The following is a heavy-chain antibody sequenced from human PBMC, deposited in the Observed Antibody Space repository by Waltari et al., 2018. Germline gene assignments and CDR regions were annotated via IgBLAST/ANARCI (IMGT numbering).Heavy chain of an antibody. J-gene: IGHJ5*02. CDR2: VNHGGDT. Sequence: QVQLQGWGAGLLKPSETLSLTCAVSGGSLSGFYWTWIRQSPGKGLEWIGDVNHGGDTNYNPSLETRLTVSVETSKKQFSLRMRSVTAADTAVYYCARAPGYKGIFDHWGQGILVTVSS. D-gene: IGHD5-12*01. CDR1: GGSLSGFY. V-gene: IGHV4-34*01. CDR3: ARAPGYKGIFDH.